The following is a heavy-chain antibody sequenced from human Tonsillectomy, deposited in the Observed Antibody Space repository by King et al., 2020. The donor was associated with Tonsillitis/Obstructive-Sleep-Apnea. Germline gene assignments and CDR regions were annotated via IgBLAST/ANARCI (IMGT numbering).Heavy chain of an antibody. D-gene: IGHD6-6*01. Sequence: QLVQSGAEVKKPGASGKVSCKASGYTFTSYAMHWVRQAPGQRLEWMGWINAGNGNTKFSQKFQGRVTITRDTSASTAYMELSSLRSEDTAVYYCARGRSIAPSGWFDPWGQGTLVTVSS. CDR1: GYTFTSYA. V-gene: IGHV1-3*01. CDR3: ARGRSIAPSGWFDP. CDR2: INAGNGNT. J-gene: IGHJ5*02.